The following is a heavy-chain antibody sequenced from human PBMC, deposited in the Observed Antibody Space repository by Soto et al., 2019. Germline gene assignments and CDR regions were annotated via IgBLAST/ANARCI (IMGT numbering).Heavy chain of an antibody. D-gene: IGHD2-2*01. CDR1: GYTFTDYY. CDR2: INPNSGGT. Sequence: ASVKVSCKASGYTFTDYYMHWVRQAPGQGLEWMGWINPNSGGTNYAQKFQGRVTMTRDTSISTAYMELSRLRSDDTAVYYCARLTRERYCSSTSCDSWGQGTLVTVSS. J-gene: IGHJ5*02. CDR3: ARLTRERYCSSTSCDS. V-gene: IGHV1-2*02.